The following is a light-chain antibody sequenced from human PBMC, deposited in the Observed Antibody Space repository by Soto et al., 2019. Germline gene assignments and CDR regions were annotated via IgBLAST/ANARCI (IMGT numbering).Light chain of an antibody. Sequence: EIVMTQSPATLSVSPGERATLSCRASQSVSSGLSWYQQKPGQAPRLLIYGASTRATGIPARFSGSGSGTEFTLTISSLQSEDYAVYYCQQYNSYPYTFGQGTKLEIK. CDR1: QSVSSG. CDR3: QQYNSYPYT. CDR2: GAS. V-gene: IGKV3-15*01. J-gene: IGKJ2*01.